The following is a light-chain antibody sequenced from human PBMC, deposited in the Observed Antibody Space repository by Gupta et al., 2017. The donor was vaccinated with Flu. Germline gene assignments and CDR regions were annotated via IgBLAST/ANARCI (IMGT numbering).Light chain of an antibody. CDR2: SAS. CDR3: QHYEHWPPLT. CDR1: QSVSTK. Sequence: ERVMTQSPVTLSVSPGERVTLSCRASQSVSTKLAWYQQKPGQAPRLLIYSASTRATGIPARFSGSGYGTEFTLTISIRQSEDFAVYSCQHYEHWPPLTFGGGTKVEIK. V-gene: IGKV3-15*01. J-gene: IGKJ4*01.